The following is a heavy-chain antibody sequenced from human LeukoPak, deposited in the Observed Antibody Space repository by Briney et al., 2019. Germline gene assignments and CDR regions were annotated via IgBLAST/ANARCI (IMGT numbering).Heavy chain of an antibody. CDR3: ARESYGDYVGYWFDP. Sequence: PGRSLTLSCAASGFTFSSYGMHWVRQAPGKGLDWVAVIWYDGSNKYYADSVKGRFTISRDNSKNTLYLQMNSLRAEDTAVYYCARESYGDYVGYWFDPWGQGTLVTVSS. V-gene: IGHV3-33*01. CDR2: IWYDGSNK. J-gene: IGHJ5*02. D-gene: IGHD4-17*01. CDR1: GFTFSSYG.